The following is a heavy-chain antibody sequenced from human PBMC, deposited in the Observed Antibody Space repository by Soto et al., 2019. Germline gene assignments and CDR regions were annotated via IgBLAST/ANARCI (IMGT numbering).Heavy chain of an antibody. Sequence: QVQLVQSGAEVKRPGSSVKVSCKASGDTFSFYSINWVRQAPGLGLEWMGRVNPILSMSNYAQRFQGRVTMTADKSTSTAYMELSGLRSEDTAMYYCATSYGSGYRAFDYLGQGALVTFSS. V-gene: IGHV1-69*04. CDR3: ATSYGSGYRAFDY. D-gene: IGHD3-10*01. J-gene: IGHJ4*02. CDR2: VNPILSMS. CDR1: GDTFSFYS.